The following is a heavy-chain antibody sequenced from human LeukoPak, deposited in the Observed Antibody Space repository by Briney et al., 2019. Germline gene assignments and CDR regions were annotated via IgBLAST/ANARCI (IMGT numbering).Heavy chain of an antibody. CDR2: ISGSGGIT. CDR3: ARGEGSSSSGFDILTGFGYFDY. Sequence: QPGGSLRLSCAASGFTFSTDAMSWVRQAPGKGLEWVSGISGSGGITYHADSVKGRFTISRDNSKNTLYLQMNSLRAEDTAVYFCARGEGSSSSGFDILTGFGYFDYWGQGTLVTVSS. V-gene: IGHV3-23*01. CDR1: GFTFSTDA. J-gene: IGHJ4*02. D-gene: IGHD3-9*01.